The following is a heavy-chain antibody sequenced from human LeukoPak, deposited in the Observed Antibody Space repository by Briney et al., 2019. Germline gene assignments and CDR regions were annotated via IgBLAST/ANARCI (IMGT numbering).Heavy chain of an antibody. Sequence: GGSLRLSCAASGFTFSSYSMNWVRQAPGKGLEWVSSISSSSSYTNYADSVKGRFTISRDNAKNSLYLQMNSLRAEDTAVYYCARKTSLLWLGELLEYYFDYWGQGTLVTVSS. CDR3: ARKTSLLWLGELLEYYFDY. J-gene: IGHJ4*02. CDR2: ISSSSSYT. CDR1: GFTFSSYS. D-gene: IGHD3-10*01. V-gene: IGHV3-21*04.